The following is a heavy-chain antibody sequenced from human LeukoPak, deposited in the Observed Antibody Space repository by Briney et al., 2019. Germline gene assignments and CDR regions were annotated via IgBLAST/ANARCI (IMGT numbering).Heavy chain of an antibody. CDR2: INSGGSST. Sequence: PGGSLRLSCAASGFTFSSYWMHWARQAPGKGLVWVSRINSGGSSTSYADSVKGRFTISRDNAKNTLYLQMNSLRAEDTAVYYCATETEQWLVLQLDYWGQGTPVTVSS. CDR1: GFTFSSYW. J-gene: IGHJ4*02. CDR3: ATETEQWLVLQLDY. V-gene: IGHV3-74*01. D-gene: IGHD6-19*01.